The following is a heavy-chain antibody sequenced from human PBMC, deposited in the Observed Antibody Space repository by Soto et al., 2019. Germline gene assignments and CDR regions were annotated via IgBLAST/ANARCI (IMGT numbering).Heavy chain of an antibody. D-gene: IGHD2-21*02. CDR2: ISSDGIKK. V-gene: IGHV3-30*18. CDR3: AKDRDLAD. Sequence: QVQLVESGGGVVQSGTSLRLSCAASGLIFTNYGMHWVRQAPGKGLEWVAVISSDGIKKYYADSVKGRFTISRDNSKNTLYLQMNSLRAEDTAVYYCAKDRDLADWGQGTLVTVSS. CDR1: GLIFTNYG. J-gene: IGHJ4*02.